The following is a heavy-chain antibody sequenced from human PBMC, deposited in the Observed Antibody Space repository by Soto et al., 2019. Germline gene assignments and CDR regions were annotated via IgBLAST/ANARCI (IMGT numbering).Heavy chain of an antibody. Sequence: GGSLRLSCAASGFTFSSYGMHWVRQAPGKGLEWVAVIWYDGSNKYYADSVKGRFTISRDNSKNTLYLQMNSLRAEDTAVYYCAQPPSADYYFDYWGQGTLVTVYS. V-gene: IGHV3-33*01. CDR3: AQPPSADYYFDY. CDR2: IWYDGSNK. CDR1: GFTFSSYG. J-gene: IGHJ4*02. D-gene: IGHD2-21*02.